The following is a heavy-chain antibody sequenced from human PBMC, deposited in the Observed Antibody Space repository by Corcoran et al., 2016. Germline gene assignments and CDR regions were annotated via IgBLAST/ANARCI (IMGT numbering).Heavy chain of an antibody. D-gene: IGHD3-22*01. CDR2: IIPIFGTA. CDR1: GGTFSSYA. V-gene: IGHV1-69*01. Sequence: QVQLVQSGDEVKKPGSSVKVSCKASGGTFSSYAISWVRQAPGQGLEWMGGIIPIFGTANYAQKFQGRVTITADESKSTAYMELSSLRSEDTAVYYCARDYYYDSSGYYPFDYWGQGTLVTVSS. J-gene: IGHJ4*02. CDR3: ARDYYYDSSGYYPFDY.